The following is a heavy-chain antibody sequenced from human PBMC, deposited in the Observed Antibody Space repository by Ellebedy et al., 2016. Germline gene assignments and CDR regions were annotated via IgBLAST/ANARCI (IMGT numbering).Heavy chain of an antibody. J-gene: IGHJ4*02. D-gene: IGHD1-26*01. V-gene: IGHV3-48*02. Sequence: GGSLRLSXAASGFTFSSYSMNWVRQAPGKGLEWVSYISSSSATIKYADSVKGRFTISRDNAKNSLYLQMNSLRDEDTAVYYCARKKTVGAIGFDYWGQGTLVTVSS. CDR1: GFTFSSYS. CDR3: ARKKTVGAIGFDY. CDR2: ISSSSATI.